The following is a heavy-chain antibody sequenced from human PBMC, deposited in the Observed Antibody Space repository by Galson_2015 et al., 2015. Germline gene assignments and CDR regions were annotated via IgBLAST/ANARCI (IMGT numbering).Heavy chain of an antibody. CDR3: ASGYSSLSYYYYYMDV. J-gene: IGHJ6*03. D-gene: IGHD6-6*01. CDR1: GGPFSGYY. CDR2: INHSGST. Sequence: ETLSLPCAVYGGPFSGYYWSWIRQPPGKGLEWIGEINHSGSTNYNPSLKSRVTISVDTSKNQFSLKLSSVTAADTAVYYCASGYSSLSYYYYYMDVWGKGTTVTVSS. V-gene: IGHV4-34*01.